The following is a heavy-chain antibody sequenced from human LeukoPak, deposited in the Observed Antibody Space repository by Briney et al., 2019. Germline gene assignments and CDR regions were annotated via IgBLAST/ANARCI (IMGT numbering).Heavy chain of an antibody. V-gene: IGHV3-23*01. CDR2: ISGNGGST. CDR3: AAELDSSGYYRSFDY. D-gene: IGHD3-22*01. CDR1: GFTFSSYA. J-gene: IGHJ4*02. Sequence: PGGSLRLSCAASGFTFSSYAVSWVRQAPGKGLEWVSGISGNGGSTYYADSVKGRFTTSRDNSKNTLYLQMNSLRAEDTAVYYCAAELDSSGYYRSFDYWGQGTLVTVSS.